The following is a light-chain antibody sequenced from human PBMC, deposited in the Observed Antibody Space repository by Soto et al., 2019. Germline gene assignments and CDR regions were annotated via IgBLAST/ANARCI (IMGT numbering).Light chain of an antibody. J-gene: IGLJ1*01. CDR2: EVN. CDR3: CSYAGSSTLYV. Sequence: QSVLTQPASVSGSPGQSITISCTGTSSDIGTYNLVSWYQQHPGKAPKLMIYEVNKRPSGVSDRFSGSKSGNTASLTISGLQAEDEADYYSCSYAGSSTLYVFGTGTKLTVL. V-gene: IGLV2-23*02. CDR1: SSDIGTYNL.